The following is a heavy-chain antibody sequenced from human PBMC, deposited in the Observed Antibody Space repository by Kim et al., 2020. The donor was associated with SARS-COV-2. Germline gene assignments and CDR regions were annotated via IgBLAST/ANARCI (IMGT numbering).Heavy chain of an antibody. V-gene: IGHV1-69*13. D-gene: IGHD6-19*01. Sequence: SVKVSCKASGGTFSSYAISWVRQAPGQGLEWMGGIIPIFGTANYAQKFQGRVTITADESTSTAYMELSSLRSEDTAVYYCARNTIAVAGKSIYFDSWGQGTLVTVSS. CDR3: ARNTIAVAGKSIYFDS. CDR1: GGTFSSYA. J-gene: IGHJ4*02. CDR2: IIPIFGTA.